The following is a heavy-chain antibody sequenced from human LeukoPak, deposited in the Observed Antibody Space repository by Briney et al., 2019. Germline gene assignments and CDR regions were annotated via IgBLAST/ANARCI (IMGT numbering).Heavy chain of an antibody. D-gene: IGHD1-7*01. CDR3: ASGLYTRRYNWNYVEGAFDI. J-gene: IGHJ3*02. Sequence: GGSLRLSCAASEFLVSSDYMIWVRQAPGKGLEWVSVIYTDGTTYYADSVKGRFTISRDNSKNSLYLQMNSLRVEDTAVYYCASGLYTRRYNWNYVEGAFDIWGQGTMVTVSS. CDR1: EFLVSSDY. CDR2: IYTDGTT. V-gene: IGHV3-66*01.